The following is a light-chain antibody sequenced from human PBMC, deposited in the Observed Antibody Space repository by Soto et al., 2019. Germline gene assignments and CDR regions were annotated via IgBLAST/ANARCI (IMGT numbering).Light chain of an antibody. CDR1: QSVSRK. V-gene: IGKV3-15*01. J-gene: IGKJ1*01. CDR3: QQYNSWLWT. Sequence: EIVMTRSRATPSVSPGRGPTPPCTASQSVSRKLAWYQQKPGQAPRLLICGASTRATGIPARFSGSGSGTEFTLIISSLKSEDSAVYYCQQYNSWLWTFGQGTKVDIK. CDR2: GAS.